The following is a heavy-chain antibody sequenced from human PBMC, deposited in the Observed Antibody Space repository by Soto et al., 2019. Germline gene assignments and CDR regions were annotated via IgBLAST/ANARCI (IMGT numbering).Heavy chain of an antibody. J-gene: IGHJ4*02. D-gene: IGHD3-22*01. CDR3: ARDSSSGTFDN. V-gene: IGHV1-18*04. CDR1: GYTFINNA. CDR2: ISTENGNT. Sequence: GASVKVSCKASGYTFINNAITWVRQAPGQGLEWMGWISTENGNTNYAQNLQGRVILTRDRSTNTAYMELRSLRPEDTATYYCARDSSSGTFDNWGQGALVTVYS.